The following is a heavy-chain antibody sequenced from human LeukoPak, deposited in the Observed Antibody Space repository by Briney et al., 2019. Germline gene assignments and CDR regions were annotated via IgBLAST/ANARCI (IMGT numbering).Heavy chain of an antibody. CDR2: ISSSSSYI. D-gene: IGHD6-13*01. Sequence: GGSLRLSCAASGFTFSSYSMNWVRQAPGKGLEWVSSISSSSSYIYYADSVKGRFTISRDNSKNTLYLQMNSLRAEDTAVYYCARDRSPYIAAAGPPDYWGQGTLVTVSS. V-gene: IGHV3-21*01. CDR3: ARDRSPYIAAAGPPDY. CDR1: GFTFSSYS. J-gene: IGHJ4*02.